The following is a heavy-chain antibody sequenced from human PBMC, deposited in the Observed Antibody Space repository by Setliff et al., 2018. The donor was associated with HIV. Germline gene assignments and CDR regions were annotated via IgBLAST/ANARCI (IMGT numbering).Heavy chain of an antibody. J-gene: IGHJ5*02. D-gene: IGHD3-3*01. CDR2: INHSGNT. CDR1: GGSFSTYY. CDR3: ARGFTIFGVGFSADPTGNWFDP. V-gene: IGHV4-34*01. Sequence: TSETLSLTCAVYGGSFSTYYWTWIRQPPGKGLEWIGEINHSGNTDYNPSLKSRVTISVDASKSQFALKLASVAAADTAVYYCARGFTIFGVGFSADPTGNWFDPWGQGTLVTVSS.